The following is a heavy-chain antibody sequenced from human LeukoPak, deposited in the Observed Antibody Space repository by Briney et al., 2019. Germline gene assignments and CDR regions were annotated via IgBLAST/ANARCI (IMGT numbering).Heavy chain of an antibody. J-gene: IGHJ3*02. CDR2: IRYDGSNK. D-gene: IGHD3-22*01. CDR3: ARDRSYYYDSSGPDAFDN. CDR1: GFTFSSYG. Sequence: GGSLRLSCAASGFTFSSYGMHWVRQAPGKGLEWVAFIRYDGSNKYYADSVKGRFTISRDYSKNTLYLQMNSLRAEDTAVYYCARDRSYYYDSSGPDAFDNWGQGTMVTVSS. V-gene: IGHV3-30*02.